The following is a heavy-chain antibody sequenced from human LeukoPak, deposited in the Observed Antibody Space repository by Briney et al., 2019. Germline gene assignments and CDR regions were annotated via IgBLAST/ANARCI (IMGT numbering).Heavy chain of an antibody. CDR2: ISYDGSKR. Sequence: HTGGSLRLSCAASGFTFSSYGMHWVRQAPGKGLEWVAVISYDGSKRYYLDSVKGRFTISRDNSKNTLYLQMNSLRAEDTAVYYCALSSSWYGGFFDYWGQGTLVTVSS. CDR1: GFTFSSYG. D-gene: IGHD6-13*01. V-gene: IGHV3-30*03. CDR3: ALSSSWYGGFFDY. J-gene: IGHJ4*02.